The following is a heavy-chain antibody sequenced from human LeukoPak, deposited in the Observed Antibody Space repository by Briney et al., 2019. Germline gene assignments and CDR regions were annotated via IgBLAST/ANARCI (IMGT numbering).Heavy chain of an antibody. CDR2: ISDSGGRT. J-gene: IGHJ6*01. D-gene: IGHD1-26*01. V-gene: IGHV3-23*01. Sequence: GGSLRLSCAVSGITLSNYGMSWVRQAPGKGLEWVAGISDSGGRTTYADSVKGRFTISRDNSKNTLYLEMNSLRAEDTAIYYCAKMKGHPLPKYYMDVWGQGTTVTVSS. CDR3: AKMKGHPLPKYYMDV. CDR1: GITLSNYG.